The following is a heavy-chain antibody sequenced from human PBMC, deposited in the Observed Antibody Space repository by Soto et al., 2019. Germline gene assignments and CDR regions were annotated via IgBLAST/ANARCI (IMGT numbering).Heavy chain of an antibody. V-gene: IGHV4-30-2*01. CDR3: ARGYSRFDY. CDR2: IYHSGST. Sequence: SETLSLTCAVSGGSISSGGYSWSWIRQQPGKGLEWIGYIYHSGSTYYNPSLKSRVTISVDRSKNQFSLKLSSVTAADTAVYYCARGYSRFDYWGQGILVTVSS. J-gene: IGHJ4*02. D-gene: IGHD5-18*01. CDR1: GGSISSGGYS.